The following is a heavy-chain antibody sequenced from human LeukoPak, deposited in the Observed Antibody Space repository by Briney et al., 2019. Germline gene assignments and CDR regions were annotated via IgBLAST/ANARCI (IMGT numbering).Heavy chain of an antibody. V-gene: IGHV4-39*01. CDR3: ARHPVVVVAATLDY. CDR2: IYYSGST. D-gene: IGHD2-15*01. Sequence: WVRQPPGKGLEWIGSIYYSGSTYYNPSLKSRVTISVDTSKNQFSLKLSSVTAADTAVYYCARHPVVVVAATLDYWGQGTLVTVSS. J-gene: IGHJ4*02.